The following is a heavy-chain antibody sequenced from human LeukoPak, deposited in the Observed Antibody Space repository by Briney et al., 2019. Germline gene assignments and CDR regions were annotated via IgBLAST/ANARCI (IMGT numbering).Heavy chain of an antibody. V-gene: IGHV3-23*01. CDR1: GSTFSSYD. Sequence: GGSLRLSCAASGSTFSSYDMTWVRQAPGRGLEWASSIRPSGDNTYYGDSVKGRFTISRDNSKNTVYLQMNNMRVDDTAVYYCARVAGWHWFDPWGQGTLVTVSS. J-gene: IGHJ5*02. CDR3: ARVAGWHWFDP. CDR2: IRPSGDNT. D-gene: IGHD6-19*01.